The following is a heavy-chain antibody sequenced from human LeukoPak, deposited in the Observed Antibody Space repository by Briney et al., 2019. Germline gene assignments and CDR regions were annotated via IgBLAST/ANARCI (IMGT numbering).Heavy chain of an antibody. D-gene: IGHD1-26*01. Sequence: SVKVSCKASGGTFSSYAISWVRQAPGQGLEWMGGIIPIFGTANYAQKFQGRVTITTDESTSTAYMELSSLRSEDTAVCYCARAGGGATPFDYWGQGTLVTVSS. CDR2: IIPIFGTA. V-gene: IGHV1-69*05. CDR1: GGTFSSYA. J-gene: IGHJ4*02. CDR3: ARAGGGATPFDY.